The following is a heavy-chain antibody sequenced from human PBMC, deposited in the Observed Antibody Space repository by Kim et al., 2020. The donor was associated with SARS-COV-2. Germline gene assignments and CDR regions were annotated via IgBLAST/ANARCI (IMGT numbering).Heavy chain of an antibody. CDR2: P. D-gene: IGHD4-4*01. Sequence: PYTTGSASERFTSSRDKSKNTLYLQMNSLRAEGTAVYYCAKAYSWFDPWGQGTLVTVSS. V-gene: IGHV3-23*01. J-gene: IGHJ5*02. CDR3: AKAYSWFDP.